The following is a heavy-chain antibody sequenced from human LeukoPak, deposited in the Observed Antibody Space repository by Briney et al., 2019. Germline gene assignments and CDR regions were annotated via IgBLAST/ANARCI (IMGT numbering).Heavy chain of an antibody. CDR2: ISVRAGTI. J-gene: IGHJ4*02. Sequence: GGSLRLSCAASGFDFSKYEMNWVRQAPGKGLEWIAYISVRAGTIYYGDSAEGRFTISRDNAKSSLYLQMNSLRVEDTAVYYCARWNYGSGSRADYWGQGTLVTVSS. V-gene: IGHV3-48*03. CDR3: ARWNYGSGSRADY. CDR1: GFDFSKYE. D-gene: IGHD3-10*01.